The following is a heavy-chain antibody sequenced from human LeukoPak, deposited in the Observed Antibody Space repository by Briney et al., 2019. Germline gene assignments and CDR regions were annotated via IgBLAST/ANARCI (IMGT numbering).Heavy chain of an antibody. J-gene: IGHJ4*02. V-gene: IGHV3-30-3*01. Sequence: PGGSLRLSCTPSGFTFSSHAMSWVRQAPGKGLEWVAVISYDGSNKYYADSVKGRFTISRDNSKNTLYLQMNSLRAEDTAVYYCANSGYSYGYGWGQGTLVTVSS. D-gene: IGHD5-18*01. CDR2: ISYDGSNK. CDR1: GFTFSSHA. CDR3: ANSGYSYGYG.